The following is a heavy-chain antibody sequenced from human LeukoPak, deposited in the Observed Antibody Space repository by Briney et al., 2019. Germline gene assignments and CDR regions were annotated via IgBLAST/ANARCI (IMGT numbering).Heavy chain of an antibody. V-gene: IGHV3-7*01. CDR3: ARAPDSSGSYYNY. CDR1: GFTFSSYW. Sequence: KSGGSLRLSCAASGFTFSSYWMSWVRQAPGKGLEWVANIKQDGSEKYYVDSVKGRFTISRDNAKNSLYLQMNSLRAEDTAVYYCARAPDSSGSYYNYWGQGTLVTVSS. J-gene: IGHJ4*02. CDR2: IKQDGSEK. D-gene: IGHD3-10*01.